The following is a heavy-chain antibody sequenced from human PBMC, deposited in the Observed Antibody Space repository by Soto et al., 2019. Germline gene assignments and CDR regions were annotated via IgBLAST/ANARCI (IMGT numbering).Heavy chain of an antibody. Sequence: GASLRLSCAASGFTFSSYAMHWVRQAPGKGLEWVAVISYDGSNKYYADSVKGRFTSSRDNSKNTLYLQMNSLRAEDTAVYYCANGYCSGGSCPYGMDVWGQGTTVTVSS. CDR3: ANGYCSGGSCPYGMDV. CDR1: GFTFSSYA. V-gene: IGHV3-30-3*01. D-gene: IGHD2-15*01. J-gene: IGHJ6*02. CDR2: ISYDGSNK.